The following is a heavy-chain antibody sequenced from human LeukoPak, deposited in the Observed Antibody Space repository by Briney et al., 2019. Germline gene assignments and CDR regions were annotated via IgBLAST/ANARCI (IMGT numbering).Heavy chain of an antibody. D-gene: IGHD2-8*02. CDR2: IYYSGTT. V-gene: IGHV4-59*11. Sequence: PSETLSFTCTVSGGSISGHYWSLIRQPPGKGLEWIGYIYYSGTTNYNTSLKSRLSISADTSKNQFSLNLSSVTAADTALYFCAKLSRLAAVGGGVYYHSMDVWGQGITVTVSS. CDR3: AKLSRLAAVGGGVYYHSMDV. J-gene: IGHJ6*03. CDR1: GGSISGHY.